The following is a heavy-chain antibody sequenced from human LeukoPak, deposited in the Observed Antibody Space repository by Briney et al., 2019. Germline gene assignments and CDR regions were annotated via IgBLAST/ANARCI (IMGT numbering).Heavy chain of an antibody. CDR3: ARGYGTFDF. CDR1: GDSMTSGGYY. J-gene: IGHJ4*02. V-gene: IGHV4-61*03. Sequence: PSETLSLTCTVSGDSMTSGGYYWSWVRQHPGKGLEWIGYISYSGSTNYNPSLKSRVTISVDRSKNHFSLKLNSVTAADTAVYYCARGYGTFDFWGQGILVPVSS. CDR2: ISYSGST. D-gene: IGHD5-18*01.